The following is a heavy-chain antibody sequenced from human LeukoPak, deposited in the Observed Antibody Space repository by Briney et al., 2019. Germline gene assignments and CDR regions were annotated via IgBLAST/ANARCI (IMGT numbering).Heavy chain of an antibody. J-gene: IGHJ5*02. V-gene: IGHV4-39*01. CDR2: THYSGSN. CDR1: GGSITTSFY. Sequence: PSETLSLTCSVSGGSITTSFYCNWIRQPPGQGLEWIGSTHYSGSNPYNPSLSSRVSMSVDTSRHQCFLRLTSVTAADTAVYYCTRRDRQTKWFDPWGQGTLVTVSS. CDR3: TRRDRQTKWFDP.